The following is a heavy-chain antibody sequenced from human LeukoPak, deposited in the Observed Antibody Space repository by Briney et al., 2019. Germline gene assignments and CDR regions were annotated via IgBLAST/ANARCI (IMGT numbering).Heavy chain of an antibody. V-gene: IGHV3-48*01. CDR3: TTDLDYGDYADGLPDFDP. Sequence: GRSLRLSCAASGFTFSSYTMNWVRQAPGKGLEWVSYISSSGSTMYYADSVKGRFSISRDNAKNSLYLQMNSLRAEDTAVYYCTTDLDYGDYADGLPDFDPWGQGTLVTVSS. CDR2: ISSSGSTM. D-gene: IGHD4-17*01. CDR1: GFTFSSYT. J-gene: IGHJ5*02.